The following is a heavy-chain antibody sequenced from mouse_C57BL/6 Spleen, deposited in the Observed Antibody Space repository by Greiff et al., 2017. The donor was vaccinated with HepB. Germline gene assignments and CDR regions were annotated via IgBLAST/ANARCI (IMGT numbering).Heavy chain of an antibody. CDR2: IDPSDSYT. CDR1: GYTFTSYW. D-gene: IGHD1-1*01. CDR3: ARSASSYVFDY. Sequence: QVQLQQPGAELVKPGASVKLSCKASGYTFTSYWMQWVKQRPGQGLEWIGEIDPSDSYTNYNQKFKGKATLTVDTSSSTAYMQLSSLTSEDSAVYYCARSASSYVFDYWGQGTTLTVSS. V-gene: IGHV1-50*01. J-gene: IGHJ2*01.